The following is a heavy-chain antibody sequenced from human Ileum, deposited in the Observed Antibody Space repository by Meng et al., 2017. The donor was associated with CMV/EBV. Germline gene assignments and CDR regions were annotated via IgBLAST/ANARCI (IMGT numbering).Heavy chain of an antibody. CDR1: GYTFTAYH. Sequence: ASVKVSCKASGYTFTAYHVHWVRQAPGQGLEWMGWMHPSSGGTNFPQKFQGRVTMTRDTSIFTAYMELSRLKSDDTAVYYCARDFYGYGMDVWGQGTTVTVSS. D-gene: IGHD3-16*01. V-gene: IGHV1-2*02. CDR3: ARDFYGYGMDV. CDR2: MHPSSGGT. J-gene: IGHJ6*02.